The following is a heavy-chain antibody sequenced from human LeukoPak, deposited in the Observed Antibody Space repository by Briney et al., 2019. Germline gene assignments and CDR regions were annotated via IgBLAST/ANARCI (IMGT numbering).Heavy chain of an antibody. J-gene: IGHJ4*02. CDR1: GGSISSYY. V-gene: IGHV4-59*01. D-gene: IGHD5/OR15-5a*01. CDR2: IYYSGST. CDR3: ASISVYDDYYFDY. Sequence: SETLSLTCTVSGGSISSYYWSWIRQPPGKGLEWIGYIYYSGSTNYNPSLKSRVTISVDTSKNQFSLKLSSVTAADTAVYYCASISVYDDYYFDYWGQGTLVTVSS.